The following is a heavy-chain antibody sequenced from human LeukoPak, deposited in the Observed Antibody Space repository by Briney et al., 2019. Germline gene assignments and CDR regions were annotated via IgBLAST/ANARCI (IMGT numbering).Heavy chain of an antibody. V-gene: IGHV3-23*01. D-gene: IGHD6-6*01. J-gene: IGHJ4*02. CDR1: GFTFSSYA. CDR2: ISFSGTNT. Sequence: GGSLRLSCAASGFTFSSYAMSWVRQAPGKGLEWVSAISFSGTNTYYADSVKGRFTISRDNSKNTLYLQMNSLRAEDTAVYYCAKGELGYSSSSFDYWGQGTLVTVSS. CDR3: AKGELGYSSSSFDY.